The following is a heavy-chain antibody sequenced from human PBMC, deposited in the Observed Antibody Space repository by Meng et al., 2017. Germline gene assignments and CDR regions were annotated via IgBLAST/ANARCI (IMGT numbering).Heavy chain of an antibody. J-gene: IGHJ4*02. CDR1: GCTLTSYG. D-gene: IGHD6-19*01. CDR3: ARGGIAVAIDY. V-gene: IGHV1-18*01. Sequence: GPGGRKPGVSVKAACKASGCTLTSYGISWGRQAPGQGLEWMGWISAYNGNTNYAQKLQGRVTMTTDTSTSTAYMELRSLRSDDTAVYYCARGGIAVAIDYWGQGTLVTVSS. CDR2: ISAYNGNT.